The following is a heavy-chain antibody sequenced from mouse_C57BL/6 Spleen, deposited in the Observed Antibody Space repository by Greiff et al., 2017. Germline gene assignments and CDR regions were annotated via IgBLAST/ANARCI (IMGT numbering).Heavy chain of an antibody. J-gene: IGHJ2*01. CDR1: GFNIKDDY. CDR3: TAYGSSYRDY. CDR2: IDPENGDT. V-gene: IGHV14-4*01. Sequence: EVKLMESGAELVRPGASVKLSCTASGFNIKDDYMHWVKQRPEQGLEWIGWIDPENGDTEYASKFQGKATITADTSSNTAYLQLSSLTSEDTAVYYCTAYGSSYRDYWGQGTTLTVSS. D-gene: IGHD1-1*01.